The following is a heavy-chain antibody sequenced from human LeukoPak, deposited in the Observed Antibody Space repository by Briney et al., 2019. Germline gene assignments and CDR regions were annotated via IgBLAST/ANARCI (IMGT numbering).Heavy chain of an antibody. CDR2: ISYDGSNK. CDR3: AKCRSSSSRYFDY. CDR1: GFTFSSYG. Sequence: GGSLRLSCAASGFTFSSYGMHWVRQAPGKGLEWVAVISYDGSNKYYADSVKGRFTISRDNSRNTLFLQMNSLRAEDTAVYYCAKCRSSSSRYFDYWGQGTLVTVSS. J-gene: IGHJ4*02. D-gene: IGHD6-6*01. V-gene: IGHV3-30*18.